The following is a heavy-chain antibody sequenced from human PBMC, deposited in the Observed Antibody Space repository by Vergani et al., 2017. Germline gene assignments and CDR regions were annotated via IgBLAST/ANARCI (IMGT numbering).Heavy chain of an antibody. CDR3: ARGSGEDWFDP. J-gene: IGHJ5*02. CDR2: INHSGST. V-gene: IGHV4-34*01. Sequence: QVQLQQWGAGLLKPSETLSLTCAVYGGSFSGYYWSWIRQPPGKGLEWIGEINHSGSTNYNPSLKSRVTISVDTSKTQFSLKLSSVTAADTAGYYCARGSGEDWFDPWGQGTLVTVSS. CDR1: GGSFSGYY.